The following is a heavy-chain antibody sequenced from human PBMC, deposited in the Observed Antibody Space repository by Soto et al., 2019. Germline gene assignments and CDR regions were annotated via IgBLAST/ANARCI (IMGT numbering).Heavy chain of an antibody. CDR3: ARELARWLQQGPAHY. D-gene: IGHD5-18*01. CDR2: IWYDGSNK. J-gene: IGHJ4*02. V-gene: IGHV3-33*01. CDR1: GFTFSSYG. Sequence: QVQLVESGGGVVQPGRSLRLSCAASGFTFSSYGMHWVRQAPGKGLEWVAVIWYDGSNKYYADSVKGRFTISRDNSKNTLYLQMNSLRAEDTAVYYCARELARWLQQGPAHYWGQGTLVTVSS.